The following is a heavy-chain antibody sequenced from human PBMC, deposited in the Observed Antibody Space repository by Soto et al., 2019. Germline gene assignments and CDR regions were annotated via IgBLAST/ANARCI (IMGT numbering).Heavy chain of an antibody. CDR3: ARDLAAVPRAFDY. Sequence: PSETLSLTCNVSGGPITTASYSWSWLRQSPGKGLECLGYVYPSGIAFYNPTLASRVTISVDTSKTQFSLNLRSVTAADTAVCYCARDLAAVPRAFDYWGRGTLVTVSS. CDR1: GGPITTASYS. J-gene: IGHJ4*02. D-gene: IGHD6-13*01. CDR2: VYPSGIA. V-gene: IGHV4-30-2*06.